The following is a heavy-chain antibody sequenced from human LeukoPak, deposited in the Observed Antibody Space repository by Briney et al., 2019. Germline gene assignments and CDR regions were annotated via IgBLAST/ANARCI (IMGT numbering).Heavy chain of an antibody. Sequence: QSGGSLRLSCAASGFTFSSYSMNWVRQAPGKGLEWVATIKPDGSAQYYVDSVKGRFTISRDNAKNSLFLQINSLRAEDTAVYYCANGGTYSSGPWGQGTLVTVSS. J-gene: IGHJ5*02. CDR3: ANGGTYSSGP. D-gene: IGHD3-22*01. V-gene: IGHV3-7*01. CDR2: IKPDGSAQ. CDR1: GFTFSSYS.